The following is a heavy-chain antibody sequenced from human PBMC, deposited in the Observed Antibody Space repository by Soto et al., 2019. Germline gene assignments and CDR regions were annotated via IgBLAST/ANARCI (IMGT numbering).Heavy chain of an antibody. CDR3: ARGRARYDYIWGSYRLDY. V-gene: IGHV4-34*01. CDR2: INHSGST. J-gene: IGHJ4*02. CDR1: GGSFSGYY. Sequence: QVQLQQWGAGLLKPSETLSLTCAVYGGSFSGYYWSWIRQPPGKGLEWMGEINHSGSTNYNPSLKSRVTISVDTSKNQFSLKLSSVTAADTAVYYCARGRARYDYIWGSYRLDYWGQGTLVTVSS. D-gene: IGHD3-16*02.